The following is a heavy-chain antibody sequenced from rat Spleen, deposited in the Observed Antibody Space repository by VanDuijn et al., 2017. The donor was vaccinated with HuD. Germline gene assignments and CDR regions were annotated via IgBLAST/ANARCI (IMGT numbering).Heavy chain of an antibody. CDR1: GFAFNSYW. CDR2: ITPDGGFT. Sequence: EVQLVETGGGLVQPGRSLKLSCVASGFAFNSYWMYWTRQAPGKGLEWVSSITPDGGFTYYPDSVKGRFTVSRDNAKNTVYLQMDSLRSEDTATYYCTTADLGYWGHGVMVTVSS. D-gene: IGHD5-1*01. J-gene: IGHJ2*01. CDR3: TTADLGY. V-gene: IGHV5-58*01.